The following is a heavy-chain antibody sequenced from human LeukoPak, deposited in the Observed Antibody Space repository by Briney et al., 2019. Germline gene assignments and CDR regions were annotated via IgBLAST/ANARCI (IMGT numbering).Heavy chain of an antibody. CDR1: GFIVSSSY. V-gene: IGHV3-53*01. CDR3: AREKTGSDGYNHGFDY. D-gene: IGHD5-24*01. Sequence: GGSLRLSCAASGFIVSSSYMPWVRQAPGKGLEWVSVIYSGGTTKSADSVKGRFTISRDNSKNTLYLQMTRLRVEDTAIYYCAREKTGSDGYNHGFDYWGQGTLVTVSS. J-gene: IGHJ4*02. CDR2: IYSGGTT.